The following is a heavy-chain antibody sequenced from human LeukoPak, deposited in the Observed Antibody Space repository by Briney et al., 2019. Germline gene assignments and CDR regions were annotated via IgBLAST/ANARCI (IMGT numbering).Heavy chain of an antibody. CDR1: GDSVSSNSAA. CDR2: TCYSSKWYH. D-gene: IGHD5-24*01. V-gene: IGHV6-1*01. J-gene: IGHJ4*02. Sequence: SQTLSLTCAVSGDSVSSNSAAWNWIRPSPSRGLDWLGRTCYSSKWYHAYKLSVKSRLTINPDTSHSQFALQLNSVTPEDMAVYYCARSAWHFDYWGQATL. CDR3: ARSAWHFDY.